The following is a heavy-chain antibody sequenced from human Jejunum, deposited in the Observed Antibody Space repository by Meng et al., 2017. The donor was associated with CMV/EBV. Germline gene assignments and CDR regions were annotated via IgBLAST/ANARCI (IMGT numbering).Heavy chain of an antibody. CDR3: TRENDYYNYFDF. V-gene: IGHV3-30*03. J-gene: IGHJ4*02. D-gene: IGHD1-26*01. Sequence: SGFTFRNYTMHWVRQAPGKGLQWVAGISYDGDNKYYTDSVMGRFTISRDDSRNTLFLQMNGLRGEDTAIYYCTRENDYYNYFDFWGRGTQVTVSS. CDR2: ISYDGDNK. CDR1: GFTFRNYT.